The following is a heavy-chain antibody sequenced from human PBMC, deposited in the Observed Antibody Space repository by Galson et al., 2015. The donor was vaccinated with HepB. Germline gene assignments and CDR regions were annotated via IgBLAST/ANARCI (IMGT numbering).Heavy chain of an antibody. D-gene: IGHD5-18*01. V-gene: IGHV3-23*01. CDR2: ISNSGGRS. J-gene: IGHJ4*02. CDR3: AKSVFGGYSYGYYDY. Sequence: SLRLSCAASGFTFSSYAMSWVRQAPGKGLEWVAGISNSGGRSYADSVKGRFTISRDNSKNTLHLQMNSLRAEDTAVYYCAKSVFGGYSYGYYDYWGQGTLVTVSS. CDR1: GFTFSSYA.